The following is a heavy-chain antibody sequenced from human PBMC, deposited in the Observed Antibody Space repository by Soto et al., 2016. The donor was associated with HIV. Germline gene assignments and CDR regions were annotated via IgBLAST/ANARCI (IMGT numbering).Heavy chain of an antibody. CDR1: GGSISNYY. J-gene: IGHJ3*01. D-gene: IGHD5-12*01. Sequence: QVQLQESGPGLVKPSETLSLTCTVSGGSISNYYWSWIRQPPGKGLEWIGYIYDSGSTNYNPSLKSRVTISVDMSKNQFSLRLSSVTAADTAVYYCARDLWMATNRGAGRFLIFWGQGTSGHCLF. CDR2: IYDSGST. CDR3: ARDLWMATNRGAGRFLIF. V-gene: IGHV4-59*01.